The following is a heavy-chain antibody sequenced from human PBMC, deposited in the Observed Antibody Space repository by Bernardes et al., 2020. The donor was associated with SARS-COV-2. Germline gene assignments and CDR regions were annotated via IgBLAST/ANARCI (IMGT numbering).Heavy chain of an antibody. J-gene: IGHJ4*02. CDR3: GRVAPDIDY. V-gene: IGHV1-8*01. CDR2: MNPKSGNT. Sequence: ASVKVSCRASGYTFTTYDINWVRQATGQKLEWVGWMNPKSGNTGSAQKFQGRVTMTRDTSISTAYMERSSLRSEDTAVYYCGRVAPDIDYWGQGTLVTVSS. CDR1: GYTFTTYD.